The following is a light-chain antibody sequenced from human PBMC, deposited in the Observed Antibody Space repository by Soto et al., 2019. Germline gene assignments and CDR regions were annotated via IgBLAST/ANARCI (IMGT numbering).Light chain of an antibody. Sequence: QSALTQPASVSGSPGHSITISCTGTSSDVGGYNFVSWYQQHPGKAPKLMIYEVSYRPSGISNRFSGSKSGNTASLTISGLQAEDEADYHCSSDTSSSTLVFGTATKLTVL. J-gene: IGLJ1*01. CDR1: SSDVGGYNF. CDR2: EVS. CDR3: SSDTSSSTLV. V-gene: IGLV2-14*01.